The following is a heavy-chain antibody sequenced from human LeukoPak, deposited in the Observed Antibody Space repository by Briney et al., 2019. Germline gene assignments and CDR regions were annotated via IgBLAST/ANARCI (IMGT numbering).Heavy chain of an antibody. V-gene: IGHV1-2*02. Sequence: GASVKVSCKVSGYTLTELSMHWVRQAPGQGLEWMGWINPNSGGTNYAQKFQGRVTMTRGTSMSTAYMELSRLRSDDTAVYYCARALWFGELNWFDPWGQGTLVTVSS. D-gene: IGHD3-10*01. CDR1: GYTLTELS. CDR3: ARALWFGELNWFDP. CDR2: INPNSGGT. J-gene: IGHJ5*02.